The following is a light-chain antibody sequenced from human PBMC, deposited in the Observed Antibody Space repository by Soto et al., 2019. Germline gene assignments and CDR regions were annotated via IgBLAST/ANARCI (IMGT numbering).Light chain of an antibody. CDR3: EQYNNWPIT. Sequence: DIQMTQSPSTLSASVGDRVTITCRASQSISSWLAWYQQKPGKAPKLLIYKASSLESGVPSRFSGSGSGTDFTLTISSLQSEDFAVYYCEQYNNWPITFGQGTRLEIK. CDR2: KAS. V-gene: IGKV1-5*03. J-gene: IGKJ5*01. CDR1: QSISSW.